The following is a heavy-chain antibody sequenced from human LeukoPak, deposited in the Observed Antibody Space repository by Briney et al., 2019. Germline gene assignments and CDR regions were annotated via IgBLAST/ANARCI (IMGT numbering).Heavy chain of an antibody. CDR2: IYYSGST. CDR3: TRRRKDYGAADY. V-gene: IGHV4-59*05. Sequence: SETLSLTCTVSGGSISSYYWSRIRQPPGKGLEWIGSIYYSGSTYYNPSLKSRVTISVDTSKNQFSLKLRSVTAADTAVYYCTRRRKDYGAADYWGQGTLVTVSS. D-gene: IGHD4-17*01. CDR1: GGSISSYY. J-gene: IGHJ4*02.